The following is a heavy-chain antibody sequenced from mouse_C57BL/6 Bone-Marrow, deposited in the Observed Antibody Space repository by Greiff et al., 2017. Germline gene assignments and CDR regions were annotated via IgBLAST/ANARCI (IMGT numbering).Heavy chain of an antibody. V-gene: IGHV1-81*01. CDR3: ARELFDY. CDR2: IYPRSGNT. J-gene: IGHJ2*01. CDR1: GYTFTSYG. Sequence: VQLQQSGAELARPGASVKLSCKASGYTFTSYGISWVKQRTGQGLEWIGEIYPRSGNTYYNEKFKGKATLTADKSSSTAYMELRSLTSDDSAVYFCARELFDYWGQGTTLTVSS.